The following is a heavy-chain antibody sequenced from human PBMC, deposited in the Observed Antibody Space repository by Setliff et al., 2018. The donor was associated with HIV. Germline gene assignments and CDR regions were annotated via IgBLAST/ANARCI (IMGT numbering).Heavy chain of an antibody. CDR2: IKSKAYGETT. Sequence: GGSLRLSCTASGFTFGEYAMSWVRQAPGKGLEWVGIIKSKAYGETTEYAASVKGRFTLSRDVSKSIAYLQMNSLKTEDTGVYYCTPPPGTYWGQGTLVTVSS. D-gene: IGHD1-1*01. CDR3: TPPPGTY. V-gene: IGHV3-49*04. J-gene: IGHJ4*02. CDR1: GFTFGEYA.